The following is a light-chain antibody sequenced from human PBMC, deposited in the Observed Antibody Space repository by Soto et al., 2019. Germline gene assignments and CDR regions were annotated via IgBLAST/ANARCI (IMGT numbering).Light chain of an antibody. CDR3: QQYYSYPLT. J-gene: IGKJ4*01. V-gene: IGKV1-8*01. CDR2: AAS. Sequence: AIRMAQSPSSLSASTGDRVTITCRASQGIISYLAWYQQKPGKAPKLLIYAASTLQSGVPSRFSGSGSGTDFTLTISCLHSEDFATYYCQQYYSYPLTFGGGTKVDIK. CDR1: QGIISY.